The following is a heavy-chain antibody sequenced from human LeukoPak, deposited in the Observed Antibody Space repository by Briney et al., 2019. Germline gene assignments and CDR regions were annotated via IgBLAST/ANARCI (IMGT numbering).Heavy chain of an antibody. CDR2: IYYSGST. CDR1: GGSISSYY. J-gene: IGHJ5*02. V-gene: IGHV4-59*01. D-gene: IGHD2-2*01. CDR3: ARQLGSTDWFDP. Sequence: SETLSLTCTVSGGSISSYYWSWIRQSPGKGLEWIGNIYYSGSTNYNPSLKSRVTILVDTSKNQFSLRLRSVTAADKAVYYCARQLGSTDWFDPWGQGTLVTVSS.